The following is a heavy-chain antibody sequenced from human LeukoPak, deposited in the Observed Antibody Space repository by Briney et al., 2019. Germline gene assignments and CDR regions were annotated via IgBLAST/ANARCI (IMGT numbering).Heavy chain of an antibody. Sequence: GGSLRLSCAASGFAFGSYAMGWVRQAPGKGLEWFSAISGSDDSTYYADSVKGRFTTSRDKSKNTLYLQMNSLRAEDTAVYYCSKQVDFDPADAFDVWGQGTLVTVSS. V-gene: IGHV3-23*01. CDR2: ISGSDDST. CDR3: SKQVDFDPADAFDV. CDR1: GFAFGSYA. J-gene: IGHJ3*01. D-gene: IGHD3-9*01.